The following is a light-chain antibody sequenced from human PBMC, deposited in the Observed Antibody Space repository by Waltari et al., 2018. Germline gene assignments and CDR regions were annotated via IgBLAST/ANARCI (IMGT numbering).Light chain of an antibody. Sequence: EILVTQAPATLSVSPGERVTLSCRASQNVGTSLAWYQQKPGQTPRLRIFGAYSRASGVPARVSGSGSGTDFTLSISSLQSEDFAVYYCQQYEDWPRHSFGGGTKVQIE. CDR1: QNVGTS. J-gene: IGKJ4*01. CDR3: QQYEDWPRHS. CDR2: GAY. V-gene: IGKV3-15*01.